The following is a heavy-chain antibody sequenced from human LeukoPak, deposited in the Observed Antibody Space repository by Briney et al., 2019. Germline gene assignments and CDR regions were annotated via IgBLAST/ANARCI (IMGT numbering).Heavy chain of an antibody. V-gene: IGHV4-39*07. J-gene: IGHJ5*02. D-gene: IGHD2-2*01. CDR2: IYYSGST. Sequence: NPSETLSHTCTVSGGSISSSSYYWGWIRQPPGKGLEWIGSIYYSGSTYYNPSLKSRVTISVDTSKNQFSLKLSSVTAADTAVYYCALHDLVVPAARNWFDPWGQGTLVTVSS. CDR3: ALHDLVVPAARNWFDP. CDR1: GGSISSSSYY.